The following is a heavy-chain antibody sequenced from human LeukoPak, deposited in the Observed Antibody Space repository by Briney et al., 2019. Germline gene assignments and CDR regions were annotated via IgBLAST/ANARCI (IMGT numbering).Heavy chain of an antibody. D-gene: IGHD2-21*02. V-gene: IGHV5-51*01. CDR1: GYSFTSYW. CDR3: ARRGVVVTVIGTYYFDY. Sequence: GESLKISCKGSGYSFTSYWIGWVRQMPGKGLEWMGIIYPGDSDTRYSPSFQGQVTISADKSISTAYLQWSSLKASDTAMYYCARRGVVVTVIGTYYFDYWGQGTLVTVSS. J-gene: IGHJ4*02. CDR2: IYPGDSDT.